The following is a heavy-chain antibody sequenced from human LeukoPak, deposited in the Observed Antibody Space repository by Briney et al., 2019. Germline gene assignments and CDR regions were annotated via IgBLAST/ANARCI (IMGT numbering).Heavy chain of an antibody. CDR3: ARPTDYDSSGFGFDP. CDR1: GGPISSSSYY. Sequence: SETLSLTCTVSGGPISSSSYYWGWIRQPPGKGLEWIGTIYYSGSTYYNPSLKSRVTISVDTSKNQFSLKLSSVTAADTAVYYCARPTDYDSSGFGFDPWGQGTLVTVSS. CDR2: IYYSGST. J-gene: IGHJ5*02. V-gene: IGHV4-39*07. D-gene: IGHD3-22*01.